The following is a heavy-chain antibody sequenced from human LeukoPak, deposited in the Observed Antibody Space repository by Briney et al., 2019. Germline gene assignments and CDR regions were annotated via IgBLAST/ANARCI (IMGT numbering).Heavy chain of an antibody. Sequence: ASVKVSCKASGYTFTGYYMHWVRQAPGQGLEWMGWINPKSGGTNYAQKFQGRVTMTRDTSISTAYMELSRLRSDDTAVYYCAREGIVGAMGTFDIWGQGTMVTVSS. CDR2: INPKSGGT. V-gene: IGHV1-2*02. CDR3: AREGIVGAMGTFDI. D-gene: IGHD1-26*01. CDR1: GYTFTGYY. J-gene: IGHJ3*02.